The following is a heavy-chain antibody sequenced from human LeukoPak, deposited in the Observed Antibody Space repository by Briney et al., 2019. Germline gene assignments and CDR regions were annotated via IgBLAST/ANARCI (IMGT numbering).Heavy chain of an antibody. V-gene: IGHV1-2*06. J-gene: IGHJ4*02. CDR2: INPNSGGT. CDR1: GYTLTGYY. CDR3: ARDRGSSGYYTHFDY. D-gene: IGHD3-22*01. Sequence: ASVKVSCKASGYTLTGYYMHWVRQAPGQGLEWMGRINPNSGGTNYAQKFQGRVTMTRDTSISTAYMELSRLRSDDTAVYYCARDRGSSGYYTHFDYWGQGTLVTVSS.